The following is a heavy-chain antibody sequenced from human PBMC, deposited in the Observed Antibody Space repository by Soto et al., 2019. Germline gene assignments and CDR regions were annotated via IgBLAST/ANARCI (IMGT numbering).Heavy chain of an antibody. CDR1: GGSISSGGYY. CDR2: IYYSGST. CDR3: ARGTEGGEHWFDP. D-gene: IGHD3-16*01. J-gene: IGHJ5*02. V-gene: IGHV4-31*03. Sequence: QVQLQESGPGLVKPSQTLSLTCTVSGGSISSGGYYWSWIRQHPGKGLEWIGYIYYSGSTYYNPSLKSRVTISVDPSKNQFSLKLSSVTAADTAVYYCARGTEGGEHWFDPWGQGTLVTVSS.